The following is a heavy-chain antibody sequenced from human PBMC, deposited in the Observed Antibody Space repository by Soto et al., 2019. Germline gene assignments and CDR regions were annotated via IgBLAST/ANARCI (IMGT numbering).Heavy chain of an antibody. Sequence: SETLSLTCTVSGDSIISSDFYWGWVRQPPGKGLEWIGSIFYLGSSYYNPSLKSRVTMSVDTSKNQFSLRLRSVTAADTALYFCARHSLALRKNNWFDPWVQGIMASVST. CDR1: GDSIISSDFY. V-gene: IGHV4-39*01. CDR2: IFYLGSS. J-gene: IGHJ5*02. D-gene: IGHD3-3*02. CDR3: ARHSLALRKNNWFDP.